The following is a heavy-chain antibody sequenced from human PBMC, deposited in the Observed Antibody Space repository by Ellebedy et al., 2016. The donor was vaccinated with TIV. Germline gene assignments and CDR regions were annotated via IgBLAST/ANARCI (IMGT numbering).Heavy chain of an antibody. CDR2: ISSSSSYI. Sequence: GGSLRLSXAASGFTFSSYSMNWVRQAPGKGLEWVSSISSSSSYIYYADSVKGRFTISRDNAKNSLYLQMNSLRAEDTAVYYCASGGTRSGSYYNPPIDYWGQGTLVTVSS. CDR1: GFTFSSYS. J-gene: IGHJ4*02. D-gene: IGHD3-10*01. CDR3: ASGGTRSGSYYNPPIDY. V-gene: IGHV3-21*01.